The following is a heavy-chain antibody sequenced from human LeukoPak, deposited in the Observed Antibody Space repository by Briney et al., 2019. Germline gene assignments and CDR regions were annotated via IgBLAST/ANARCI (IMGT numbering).Heavy chain of an antibody. CDR1: GYTFTSYG. D-gene: IGHD3-3*01. Sequence: GASVKVSCKASGYTFTSYGISWVRQAPGQGLEWMGWISAYNGNTNYAQKLQGRVTMTTDTSTSTAYMELRSLRSDDPAVYYCAAEYYDFWSGYYLFDPWGQGTLVTVSS. J-gene: IGHJ5*02. CDR2: ISAYNGNT. V-gene: IGHV1-18*01. CDR3: AAEYYDFWSGYYLFDP.